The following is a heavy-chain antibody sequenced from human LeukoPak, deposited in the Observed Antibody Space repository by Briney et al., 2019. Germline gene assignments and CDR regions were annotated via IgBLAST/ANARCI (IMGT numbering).Heavy chain of an antibody. CDR3: ARDFRSTMVRGVIIGLDY. CDR1: GFTFSSFG. CDR2: IWYDGSNK. V-gene: IGHV3-33*01. Sequence: PGGSLRLSCAASGFTFSSFGMHWVRQAPGKGLEWVAVIWYDGSNKYYADSVKGRFTISRDNSKNTLYLQMNSLRADDTAVYYCARDFRSTMVRGVIIGLDYWGQGTLVTVSS. J-gene: IGHJ4*02. D-gene: IGHD3-10*01.